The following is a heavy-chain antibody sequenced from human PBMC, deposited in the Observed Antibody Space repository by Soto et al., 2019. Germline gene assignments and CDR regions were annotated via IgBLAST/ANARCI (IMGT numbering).Heavy chain of an antibody. CDR3: GTPPGGGGY. V-gene: IGHV3-53*01. CDR2: IYRGGNT. D-gene: IGHD3-10*01. CDR1: GFTVSNNY. J-gene: IGHJ4*02. Sequence: EVQLVESGGGLIQPGGSLRLSFEVSGFTVSNNYISWVRQAPGKGGEGVSFIYRGGNTAYGASGKGRFTLSKDNSKNTLYLKRNALGAGDPAVFGWGTPPGGGGYWGQGTLVTVSS.